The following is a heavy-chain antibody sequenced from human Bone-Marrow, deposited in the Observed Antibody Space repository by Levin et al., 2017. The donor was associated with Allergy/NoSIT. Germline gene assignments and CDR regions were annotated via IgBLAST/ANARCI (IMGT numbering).Heavy chain of an antibody. CDR1: GYTFTSYY. Sequence: ASVKVSCKASGYTFTSYYIHWVRQAPGQGLEWMGIINPGGGATSYAQKFQGRVTMTKDTSTSTVYMELSSLRSEDTAVYYCAREFPAVDAPLGKKPNFDYWGRGTLVTVSS. CDR3: AREFPAVDAPLGKKPNFDY. J-gene: IGHJ4*02. D-gene: IGHD5-18*01. CDR2: INPGGGAT. V-gene: IGHV1-46*01.